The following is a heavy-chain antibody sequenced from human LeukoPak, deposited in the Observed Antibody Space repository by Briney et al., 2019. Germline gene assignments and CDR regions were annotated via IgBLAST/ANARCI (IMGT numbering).Heavy chain of an antibody. CDR1: GFTFSSYG. V-gene: IGHV3-30*02. Sequence: GGSLRLSCAASGFTFSSYGMHWVRQAPGKGLEWVAVIWYGGSNKYYADSVKGRFTISRDNSKNSLYLQMNSPRTEDTALYYCAKGGSGWPYNWFDPWGQGTLVTVSS. CDR2: IWYGGSNK. D-gene: IGHD6-19*01. J-gene: IGHJ5*02. CDR3: AKGGSGWPYNWFDP.